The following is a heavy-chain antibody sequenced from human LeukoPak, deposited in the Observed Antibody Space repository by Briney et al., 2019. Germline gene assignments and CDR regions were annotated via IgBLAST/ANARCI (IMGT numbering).Heavy chain of an antibody. Sequence: GGTLRLACAASGFTFSSDWISWVRQAPGKGLGWVANINQGGSEKYYVEAVKGRFTISRDNANNSLYLQMNRLRAEDTAVYYCARIYDNRGYYDYWGQGTLVTVSS. CDR3: ARIYDNRGYYDY. D-gene: IGHD3-22*01. J-gene: IGHJ4*02. CDR1: GFTFSSDW. CDR2: INQGGSEK. V-gene: IGHV3-7*04.